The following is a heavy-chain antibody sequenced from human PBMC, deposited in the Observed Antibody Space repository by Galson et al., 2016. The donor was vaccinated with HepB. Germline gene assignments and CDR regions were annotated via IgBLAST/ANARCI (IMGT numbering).Heavy chain of an antibody. D-gene: IGHD2-21*02. CDR3: AKESGYSDRYPYYYGMDV. CDR2: ISGST. V-gene: IGHV3-23*01. J-gene: IGHJ6*02. Sequence: VRQAPGKGLEWVSVISGSTYYADSVRGRFTISRDNSKNTLYLQMNSLRVEDTAVYYCAKESGYSDRYPYYYGMDVWGQGTTVTVSS.